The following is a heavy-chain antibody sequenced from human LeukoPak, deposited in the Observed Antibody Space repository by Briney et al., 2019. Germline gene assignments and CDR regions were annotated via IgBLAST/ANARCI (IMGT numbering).Heavy chain of an antibody. CDR1: GGSIRSGGYS. CDR3: ARGRAAAGYYGMDV. V-gene: IGHV4-30-2*01. D-gene: IGHD6-13*01. CDR2: IYHSGST. Sequence: SQTLSLTCAVYGGSIRSGGYSWSWIRQPPGTGLEWIGYIYHSGSTYYNPSVKSRVTISVDRSKNQFSLKLSSVTAADTAVYCCARGRAAAGYYGMDVWGKGTTVTVSS. J-gene: IGHJ6*04.